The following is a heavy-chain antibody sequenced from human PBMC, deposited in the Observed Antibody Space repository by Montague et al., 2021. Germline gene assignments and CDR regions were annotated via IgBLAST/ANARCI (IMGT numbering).Heavy chain of an antibody. V-gene: IGHV3-72*01. J-gene: IGHJ4*02. CDR3: ATEGKLPGPDFDH. Sequence: SLRLSCAASGFSFSDYYVDWVRQAPGKGLEWVGSSRNKANSYTTDYASAVKGRFTISRDESKNSLYLKMNSLKTDDTAVYYCATEGKLPGPDFDHWGQGTLVTVSS. CDR2: SRNKANSYTT. CDR1: GFSFSDYY. D-gene: IGHD1-7*01.